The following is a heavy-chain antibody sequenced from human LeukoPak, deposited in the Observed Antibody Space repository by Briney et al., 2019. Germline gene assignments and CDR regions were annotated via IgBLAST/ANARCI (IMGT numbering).Heavy chain of an antibody. D-gene: IGHD5-12*01. Sequence: GASVKVSCKASGYTFTGYYMHWVRQAPGQGLEWMGWINPNSGGTNYAQKFQGRVTMTRDTSISTAYMELSRLRSDDTAVYYCARDRGYSGYNYYFDYWGQGTLVTVSS. CDR2: INPNSGGT. V-gene: IGHV1-2*02. CDR1: GYTFTGYY. CDR3: ARDRGYSGYNYYFDY. J-gene: IGHJ4*02.